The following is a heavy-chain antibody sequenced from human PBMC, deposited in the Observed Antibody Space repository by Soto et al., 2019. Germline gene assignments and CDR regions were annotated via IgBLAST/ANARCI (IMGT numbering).Heavy chain of an antibody. J-gene: IGHJ4*02. CDR2: IYWDDDK. CDR3: GLRVLRSVVGLVTTTAIYFDF. V-gene: IGHV2-5*02. Sequence: QITLNESGPTVVRPTEPLTLTCRFSGFSLTTSGVGVGWIRQSPGKAPEGLALIYWDDDKRYSASLKSRLTITKDTSKNQVVMTGADLDAADTATYCCGLRVLRSVVGLVTTTAIYFDFWGQGTPVAVSS. D-gene: IGHD3-3*01. CDR1: GFSLTTSGVG.